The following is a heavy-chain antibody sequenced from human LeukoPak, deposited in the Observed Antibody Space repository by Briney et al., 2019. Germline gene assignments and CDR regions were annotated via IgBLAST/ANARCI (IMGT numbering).Heavy chain of an antibody. Sequence: SETLSLTCAVYGGSLSGYYWSWIRQSPGKGLEWIGEINHGGSTNYNPSLKSRVTMSVDTSKNHFSLKLRSVTAADTAVYFCAREGRMSMGIEYWGQGTLVTVSS. V-gene: IGHV4-34*01. D-gene: IGHD4/OR15-4a*01. CDR3: AREGRMSMGIEY. CDR1: GGSLSGYY. CDR2: INHGGST. J-gene: IGHJ4*02.